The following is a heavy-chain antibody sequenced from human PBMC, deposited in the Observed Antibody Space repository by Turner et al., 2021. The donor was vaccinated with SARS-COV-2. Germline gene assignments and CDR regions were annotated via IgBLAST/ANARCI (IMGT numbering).Heavy chain of an antibody. D-gene: IGHD3-10*01. CDR1: GCSLGSSPYY. CDR2: IDCSAST. Sequence: LHLQESGSGLGKPSGTLSLTCTVPGCSLGSSPYYRGWIRHPPGKGLGWIGSIDCSASTYNNPTRKSRVTITVYTSKNQFSLKRSTFTATDTSVYDCATRSEGYDGSGSHWFDPWGQGTLVTVSS. CDR3: ATRSEGYDGSGSHWFDP. J-gene: IGHJ5*02. V-gene: IGHV4-39*01.